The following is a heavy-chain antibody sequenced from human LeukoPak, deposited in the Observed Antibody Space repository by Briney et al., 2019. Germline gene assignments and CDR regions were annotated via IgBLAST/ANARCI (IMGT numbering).Heavy chain of an antibody. CDR2: ITPDGSGG. V-gene: IGHV3-7*01. J-gene: IGHJ4*02. CDR3: ARLMGTETTYDY. Sequence: GGSLRLSCAASGFTFSNHWMSWVRQAPRKGLEWVASITPDGSGGYYMDSVKGRFTISRDNAENSLYLQMNGLGAEDTAVYYCARLMGTETTYDYWGQGTLVTVSS. D-gene: IGHD1-7*01. CDR1: GFTFSNHW.